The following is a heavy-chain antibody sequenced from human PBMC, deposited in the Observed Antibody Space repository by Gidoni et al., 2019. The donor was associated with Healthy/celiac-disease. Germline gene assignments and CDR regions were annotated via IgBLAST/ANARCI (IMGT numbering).Heavy chain of an antibody. J-gene: IGHJ3*02. V-gene: IGHV3-30-3*01. CDR2: ISYDGSNK. CDR1: GFTFSSYA. D-gene: IGHD3-10*01. CDR3: ASMSNGSGSYYLI. Sequence: QVQLVESGGGVVQPGRSLRLSCAASGFTFSSYAMHWVRQAPGKGLEWVAVISYDGSNKYYADSVKGRFTISRDNSKNTLYLQMNSLRAEDTAVYYCASMSNGSGSYYLIWGQGTMVTVSS.